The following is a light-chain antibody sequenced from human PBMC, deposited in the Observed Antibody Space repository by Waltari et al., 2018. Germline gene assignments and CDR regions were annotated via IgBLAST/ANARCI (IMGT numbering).Light chain of an antibody. CDR1: SSNIGSNY. V-gene: IGLV1-47*01. J-gene: IGLJ1*01. CDR3: ASWDDSLSGYV. Sequence: QSVLTQPPSASGTPGQRVTISCSGSSSNIGSNYVYWFQQLPGTAPKLLICRSNQRPSGVPYRFSGSKSGTSASLAISGLRSEDEADYYCASWDDSLSGYVFGTGTKVTVL. CDR2: RSN.